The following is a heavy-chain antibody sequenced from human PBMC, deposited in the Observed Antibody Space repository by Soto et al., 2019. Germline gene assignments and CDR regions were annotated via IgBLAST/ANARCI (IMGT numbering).Heavy chain of an antibody. Sequence: SETLSLTCTVSGGSVTSDEDYWTWIRQSPGKGLEWIGYISNSGSTGYNPSLKTRLSMSVDRSKSQFTLRLTSVTAADTAVYFCATESGSTYGYFDHWGQGTQVTVSS. CDR1: GGSVTSDEDY. CDR3: ATESGSTYGYFDH. J-gene: IGHJ4*02. D-gene: IGHD5-18*01. V-gene: IGHV4-30-4*01. CDR2: ISNSGST.